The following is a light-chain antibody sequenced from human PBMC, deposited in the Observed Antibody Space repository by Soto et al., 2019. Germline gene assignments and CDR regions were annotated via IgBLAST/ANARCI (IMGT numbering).Light chain of an antibody. CDR3: SSYTSNSTHV. V-gene: IGLV2-14*01. Sequence: QSVLTQPASVSGSPRQSITISCTGTSSDVGGYNYVSWYQQHPGKAPKLMIYEVSNRPSGVSNRFSGSKSGNTASLTISGLQAEDEADYYCSSYTSNSTHVFGTGTKVTVL. J-gene: IGLJ1*01. CDR2: EVS. CDR1: SSDVGGYNY.